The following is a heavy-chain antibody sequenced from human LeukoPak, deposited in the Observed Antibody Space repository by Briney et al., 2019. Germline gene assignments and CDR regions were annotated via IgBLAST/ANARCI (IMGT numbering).Heavy chain of an antibody. V-gene: IGHV4-39*07. CDR3: ARSEILTGYYTGNLDY. D-gene: IGHD3-9*01. Sequence: SETLSLTCTVSGGSISSSSYYWGWIRQPPGKGLEWIGSIYYSGSTYYNPSLKSRVTISVDTSKNQFSLKLSSVTAADTAVYYCARSEILTGYYTGNLDYWGQGTLVTVTS. J-gene: IGHJ4*02. CDR1: GGSISSSSYY. CDR2: IYYSGST.